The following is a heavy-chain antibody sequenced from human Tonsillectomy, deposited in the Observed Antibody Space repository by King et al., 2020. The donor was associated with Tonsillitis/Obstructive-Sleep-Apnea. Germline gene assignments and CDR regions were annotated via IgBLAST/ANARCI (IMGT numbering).Heavy chain of an antibody. CDR3: ARVRGYSGYDNDY. Sequence: QLQESGPGLVKPSGTLSLTCPVSGGSISGSNRWAWVRQPPGKGLEWIWEIFHSGSTNYNPALKSRVTISVDKSKNQFSLKLSSVTAADTAVYYCARVRGYSGYDNDYWGQGTLVTVSS. D-gene: IGHD5-12*01. J-gene: IGHJ4*02. CDR1: GGSISGSNR. V-gene: IGHV4-4*02. CDR2: IFHSGST.